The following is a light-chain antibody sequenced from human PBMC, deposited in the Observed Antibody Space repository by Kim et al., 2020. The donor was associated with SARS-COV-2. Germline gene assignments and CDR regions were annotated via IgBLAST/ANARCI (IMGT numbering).Light chain of an antibody. CDR3: NSRDSSGNHHYV. Sequence: SSELTQDPAVSVALGQTVRITCQGDSLRSYYASWYQQKPGQAPVLVIYGKNNRPSGIPDRFSGSSSGNTASLTITGAQAEDEADYYCNSRDSSGNHHYVFGTRTKVTVL. CDR2: GKN. CDR1: SLRSYY. V-gene: IGLV3-19*01. J-gene: IGLJ1*01.